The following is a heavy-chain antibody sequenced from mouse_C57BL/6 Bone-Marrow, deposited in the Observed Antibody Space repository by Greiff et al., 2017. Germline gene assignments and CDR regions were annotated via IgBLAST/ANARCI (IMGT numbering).Heavy chain of an antibody. J-gene: IGHJ4*01. CDR3: ATYYSNYFYYAMYF. CDR2: INPSSGYT. CDR1: GYTFTSYW. Sequence: QVQLQQSGAELAKPGASVKLSCKASGYTFTSYWMHWVKQRPGQGLEWIGYINPSSGYTKYNQKFKDKATLTADKSSSTAYMQLSSLTSEDSAVYYCATYYSNYFYYAMYFWGRGNAVIVTA. V-gene: IGHV1-7*01. D-gene: IGHD2-5*01.